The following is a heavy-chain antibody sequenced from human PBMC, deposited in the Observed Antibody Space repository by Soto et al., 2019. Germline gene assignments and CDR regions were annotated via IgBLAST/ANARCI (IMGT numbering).Heavy chain of an antibody. CDR2: IYSGGST. D-gene: IGHD4-4*01. J-gene: IGHJ5*02. V-gene: IGHV3-53*01. Sequence: PGGSLRLSCAASGFTVSSNYMSWVRQAPGKGLEWVSVIYSGGSTYYADSVKGRFTISRDNSKNTLYLQMNSLRAEDTAVYYCARNSYYSNYVWFDPWGQGTLVTVSS. CDR3: ARNSYYSNYVWFDP. CDR1: GFTVSSNY.